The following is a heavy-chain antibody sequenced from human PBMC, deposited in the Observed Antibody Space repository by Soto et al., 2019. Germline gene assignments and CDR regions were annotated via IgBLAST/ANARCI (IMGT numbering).Heavy chain of an antibody. CDR1: GCSITNYY. CDR3: ARDDYKDGGNNWFDS. Sequence: XETLGLTCAVAGCSITNYYWSWIRQPAGKGLEWIGRMYTKERTNYNLSFKSRVTMSVDTSKNQFSLKLNAVTAADTAVYYCARDDYKDGGNNWFDSCGQGTVVIVS. CDR2: MYTKERT. J-gene: IGHJ5*01. D-gene: IGHD3-16*01. V-gene: IGHV4-4*07.